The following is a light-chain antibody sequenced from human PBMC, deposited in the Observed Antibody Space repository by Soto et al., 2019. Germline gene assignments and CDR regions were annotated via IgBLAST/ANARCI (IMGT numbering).Light chain of an antibody. V-gene: IGKV1-5*01. CDR3: QQYNSYPWT. CDR1: QNIRSR. J-gene: IGKJ1*01. CDR2: DAS. Sequence: DFQMSQSPSTLSASVGYRFTITCRASQNIRSRLAWFQQKPGKAPKLLIYDASSLESGVPSRFSGSGSGTEFTLTISSLQPDDFEPYYCQQYNSYPWTFGQGTKVDIK.